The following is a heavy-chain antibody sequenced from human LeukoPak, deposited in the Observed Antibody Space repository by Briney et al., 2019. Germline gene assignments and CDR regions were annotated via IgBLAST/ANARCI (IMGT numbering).Heavy chain of an antibody. D-gene: IGHD2-21*01. CDR2: INPNSGRA. V-gene: IGHV1-2*02. J-gene: IGHJ4*02. CDR1: GYTFTNFC. CDR3: ARDRPQTPGVITPTFDY. Sequence: ASVKVSCKASGYTFTNFCMHWVRQAPGQGLEWMGWINPNSGRATYAQKFQGRVTMTRDTSISTAYMELSSLRSDDTAVYYCARDRPQTPGVITPTFDYWGQGTLVTVSS.